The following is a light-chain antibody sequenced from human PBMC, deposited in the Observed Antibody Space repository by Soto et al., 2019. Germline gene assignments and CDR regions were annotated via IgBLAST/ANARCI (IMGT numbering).Light chain of an antibody. CDR1: QSLVNSEGNTY. J-gene: IGKJ2*04. Sequence: IVMTQTPLSSPVTLGQAASISCRSSQSLVNSEGNTYLSWLQQRPGQPPRLLIYEISNRFAGVPDRFSGSGAGPDFTLKISRVEAGDVWVYYCMQAAHLCSFGQGTKLE. CDR3: MQAAHLCS. V-gene: IGKV2-24*01. CDR2: EIS.